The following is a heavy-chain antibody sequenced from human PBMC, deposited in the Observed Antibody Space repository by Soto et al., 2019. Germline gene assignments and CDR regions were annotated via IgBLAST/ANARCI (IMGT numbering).Heavy chain of an antibody. CDR2: ISTSSSYI. CDR3: ARDLHDYVSFRFDP. CDR1: GFTFSSYS. J-gene: IGHJ5*02. V-gene: IGHV3-21*01. Sequence: EVQLVESGGGLVKPGGSLRLSCAASGFTFSSYSMNWVRQAPGKGLEWVSSISTSSSYIYYADSMKGRFTISRDNATNSLYLQMNSLRAEDTAVYYCARDLHDYVSFRFDPWGQGTLVTVSS. D-gene: IGHD3-16*01.